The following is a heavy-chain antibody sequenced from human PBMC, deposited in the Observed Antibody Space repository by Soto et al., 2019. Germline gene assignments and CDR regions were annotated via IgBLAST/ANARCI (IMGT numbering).Heavy chain of an antibody. CDR2: IYCDDDK. V-gene: IGHV2-5*02. D-gene: IGHD3-16*01. J-gene: IGHJ4*02. Sequence: QITLKESGPTLVKPTQTLTLTCTFYGFSLSTTGKSVAWIRQPPGKALEWLSVIYCDDDKRYSPSLNTRLTIAKDTSKNQVVLKLTNMDPSDTGTYYCAHSRGDGDYFPYWGQGTLVSVSS. CDR3: AHSRGDGDYFPY. CDR1: GFSLSTTGKS.